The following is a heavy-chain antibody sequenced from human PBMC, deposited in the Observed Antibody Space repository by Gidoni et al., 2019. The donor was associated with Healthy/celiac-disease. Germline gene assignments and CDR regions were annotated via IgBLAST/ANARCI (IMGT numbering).Heavy chain of an antibody. J-gene: IGHJ6*02. Sequence: EVQLLDSGGGLVQPGGALRLACAAAGFTLSSYAMRWVRQAPGEGLEWVSAISGSCGSTYYAASVNGRFTFSSDNSKNTLSLQMTSLRAEDTAVYSCAQMVRGVSEHYYYYGMYVWGQGTTVTVSS. CDR2: ISGSCGST. CDR3: AQMVRGVSEHYYYYGMYV. CDR1: GFTLSSYA. V-gene: IGHV3-23*01. D-gene: IGHD3-10*01.